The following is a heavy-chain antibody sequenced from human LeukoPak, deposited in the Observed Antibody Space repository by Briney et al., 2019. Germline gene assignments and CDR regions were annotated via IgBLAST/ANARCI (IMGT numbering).Heavy chain of an antibody. V-gene: IGHV3-21*01. CDR2: ISSTSTDI. CDR3: ARITPWIQYREYGSDV. J-gene: IGHJ6*02. CDR1: GFTFSSYA. Sequence: PGGSLGLSCAASGFTFSSYAMSWVRQAPGKGLEWVSSISSTSTDIYYADSVKGRFTISRDSAKNSPSLQMNSLRAEDTAVYYCARITPWIQYREYGSDVWGQGTTVTVSS. D-gene: IGHD5-18*01.